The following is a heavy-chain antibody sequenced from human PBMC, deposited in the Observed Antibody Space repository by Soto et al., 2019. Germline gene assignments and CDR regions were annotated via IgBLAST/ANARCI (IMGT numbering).Heavy chain of an antibody. Sequence: GASVKVSCKASGYTFTSYYMHWVRQAPGQGLEWMGIINPSGGSTSYAQKFQGRVTMTRDTSTSTVYMELSSLRSEETAVYYCARDRRLTFGGVIAKPASGYWGQGTLVTVSS. J-gene: IGHJ4*02. CDR3: ARDRRLTFGGVIAKPASGY. CDR2: INPSGGST. V-gene: IGHV1-46*01. D-gene: IGHD3-16*02. CDR1: GYTFTSYY.